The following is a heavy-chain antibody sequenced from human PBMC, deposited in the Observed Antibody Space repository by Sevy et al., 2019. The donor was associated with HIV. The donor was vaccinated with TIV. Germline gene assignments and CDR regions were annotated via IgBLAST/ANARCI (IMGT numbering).Heavy chain of an antibody. CDR3: AKFCSGDNCCFPSDT. CDR1: GDSIVMINYY. CDR2: LYYSGTT. Sequence: WETLSLTCSVSGDSIVMINYYWGWVRQPPGKGLEWIGYLYYSGTTYYNPSLKGRVTISVDTAKNEFSLNLRSVAAADTAVYYCAKFCSGDNCCFPSDTWGQGTLVTVSS. V-gene: IGHV4-39*01. D-gene: IGHD2-15*01. J-gene: IGHJ5*02.